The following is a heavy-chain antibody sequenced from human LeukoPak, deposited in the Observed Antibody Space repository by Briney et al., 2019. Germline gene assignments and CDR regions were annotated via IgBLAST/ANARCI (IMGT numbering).Heavy chain of an antibody. CDR1: GYSFTSYW. D-gene: IGHD2-15*01. Sequence: GESLKISCKGSGYSFTSYWIGWVRQMPGKGLEWMGIIYPGDSDTRCSPSFQGQVTISADKSISTAYLQWSSLKASATTIYYRARLPRDRVLAATHFDSWGQGTRVPVSS. CDR3: ARLPRDRVLAATHFDS. V-gene: IGHV5-51*01. J-gene: IGHJ4*02. CDR2: IYPGDSDT.